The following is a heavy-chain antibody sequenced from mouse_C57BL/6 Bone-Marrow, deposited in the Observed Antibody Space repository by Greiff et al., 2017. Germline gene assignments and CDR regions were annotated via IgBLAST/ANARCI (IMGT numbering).Heavy chain of an antibody. J-gene: IGHJ1*03. Sequence: EVLLVESGGGLVKPGGSLKISCAASGFTFSDYGMHWVRQAPEKGLEWVAYISSGSSTIYSADTVKGRFTISRDKAKNTLFLQMTSQRSEDTAMYDCARQLGPDWYFDVWGTGTTVTVSS. CDR2: ISSGSSTI. V-gene: IGHV5-17*01. CDR3: ARQLGPDWYFDV. D-gene: IGHD4-1*02. CDR1: GFTFSDYG.